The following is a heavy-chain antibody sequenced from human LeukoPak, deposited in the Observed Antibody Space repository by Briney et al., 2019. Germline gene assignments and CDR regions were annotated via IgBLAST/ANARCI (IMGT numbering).Heavy chain of an antibody. V-gene: IGHV4-31*03. CDR3: AKSPYDSSSYSFDY. CDR1: GDSISSGGYY. CDR2: IYYSGST. Sequence: SETLSLTCTVSGDSISSGGYYWSWIRQHPGKGLEWIGYIYYSGSTFYNPSLKSRVTISVDTSKNQFSLRLSSVTAADTAVYYCAKSPYDSSSYSFDYWGQGTLVTVSS. D-gene: IGHD3-22*01. J-gene: IGHJ4*02.